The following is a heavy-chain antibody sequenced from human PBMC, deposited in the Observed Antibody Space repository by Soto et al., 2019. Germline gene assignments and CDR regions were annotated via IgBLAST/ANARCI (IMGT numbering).Heavy chain of an antibody. CDR1: GFTFSDYY. J-gene: IGHJ4*02. V-gene: IGHV3-11*01. CDR3: ARDVMPYSSSSAIGDY. CDR2: ISSSGSTI. Sequence: PGGSLRLSCAASGFTFSDYYMSWIRQAPGKGLEWVSYISSSGSTIYYADSVKGRFTISRDNAKNSLYLQMNSLRAEDTAVYYCARDVMPYSSSSAIGDYWGQGTLVTVSS. D-gene: IGHD6-6*01.